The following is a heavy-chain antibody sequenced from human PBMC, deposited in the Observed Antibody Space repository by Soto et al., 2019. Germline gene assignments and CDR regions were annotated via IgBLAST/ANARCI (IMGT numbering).Heavy chain of an antibody. J-gene: IGHJ4*02. Sequence: EVQLVESGGGLVQPGGSLRVSCAASGFTLRSHRIHWVRQAPGKGLEWVSRIDTDGGDTSYADSVKGRFSISTDNAENTVYLQMNGLRVEDTAVYYCATVFDVWGQGTLVTVSS. V-gene: IGHV3-74*01. CDR3: ATVFDV. CDR1: GFTLRSHR. CDR2: IDTDGGDT. D-gene: IGHD4-17*01.